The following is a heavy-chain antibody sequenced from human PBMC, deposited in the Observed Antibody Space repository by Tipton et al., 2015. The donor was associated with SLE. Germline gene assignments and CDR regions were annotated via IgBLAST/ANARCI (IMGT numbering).Heavy chain of an antibody. D-gene: IGHD3-10*01. V-gene: IGHV4-38-2*01. CDR1: GYSISSGYY. Sequence: TLSLTCAVSGYSISSGYYWGWIRQPPGKGLEWIGSIYYSGSTYYNPSLKSRVTISVDTSKNQFSLKLSSVTAADTAVYYCARGLLWGAFDIWGQGTMVTVSS. CDR3: ARGLLWGAFDI. J-gene: IGHJ3*02. CDR2: IYYSGST.